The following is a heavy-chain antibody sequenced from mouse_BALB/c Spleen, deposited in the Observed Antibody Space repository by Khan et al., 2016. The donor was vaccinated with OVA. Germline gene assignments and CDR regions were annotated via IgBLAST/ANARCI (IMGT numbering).Heavy chain of an antibody. CDR2: IDPSTGYT. J-gene: IGHJ3*01. D-gene: IGHD1-1*02. CDR1: GYTFTAYW. CDR3: AYRGLYGSFAY. Sequence: QIQLVQSGAELAKPGASVKMSCKASGYTFTAYWIHWVKQRPGQGLEWIGYIDPSTGYTEYNQKFKDKATLTTDKSSSTAYMQLSSLTSEDSAVYYGAYRGLYGSFAYWGQGTLVTVSA. V-gene: IGHV1-7*01.